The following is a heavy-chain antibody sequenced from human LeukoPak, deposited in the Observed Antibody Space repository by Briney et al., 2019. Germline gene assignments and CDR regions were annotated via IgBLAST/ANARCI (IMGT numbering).Heavy chain of an antibody. D-gene: IGHD3-9*01. CDR1: GYTFTGYY. CDR3: ARATQYYDILTGYYSYYGMDV. V-gene: IGHV1-2*02. Sequence: ASVKVSCKASGYTFTGYYMHWVRQAPGQGLEWMGWINPNSGGTNYAQKFQGRVTMTRGTSISTAYMELSRLRSDDTAVYYCARATQYYDILTGYYSYYGMDVWGQGTTVTVSS. CDR2: INPNSGGT. J-gene: IGHJ6*02.